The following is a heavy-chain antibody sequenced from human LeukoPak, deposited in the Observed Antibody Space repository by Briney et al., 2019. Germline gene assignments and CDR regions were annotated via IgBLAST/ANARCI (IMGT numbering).Heavy chain of an antibody. CDR3: ARVAPGELLFDY. D-gene: IGHD1-26*01. CDR2: INPSGGST. J-gene: IGHJ4*02. V-gene: IGHV1-46*01. Sequence: GASVNVSCKASGYTFTSYYMHWVRQATGQGLEWMGIINPSGGSTSYAQKFQGRVTMTRDMSTSIVYMELSSLRAEDTAVYYCARVAPGELLFDYWGQGTLVTVSS. CDR1: GYTFTSYY.